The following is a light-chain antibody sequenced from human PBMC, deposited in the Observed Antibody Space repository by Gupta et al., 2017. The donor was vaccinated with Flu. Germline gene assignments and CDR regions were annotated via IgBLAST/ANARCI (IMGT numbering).Light chain of an antibody. CDR1: QSINSY. CDR3: QQSDSTPLT. CDR2: AAS. V-gene: IGKV1-39*01. Sequence: GDRVTGTCRASQSINSYLNWYQQKPGKAPKLLIYAASNLQSGVPSRFSGSGSGTDFTLTISSQQPEDSATYYCQQSDSTPLTFGGGTKVEIK. J-gene: IGKJ4*01.